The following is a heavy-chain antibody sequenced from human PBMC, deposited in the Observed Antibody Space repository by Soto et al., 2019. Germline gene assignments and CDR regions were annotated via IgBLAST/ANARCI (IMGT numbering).Heavy chain of an antibody. CDR2: INHSGST. V-gene: IGHV4-34*01. CDR1: GGSFSGYY. D-gene: IGHD3-10*01. Sequence: QVQLQQWGAGLLKPSETLSLTCAVYGGSFSGYYWSWIRQPPGKGLEWIGEINHSGSTNYNPSLKSRVTISVDTSKNQFSLKLSSVTAADTAVYYCARVPLPGITMVRKIRFDPWGQGTLVTVSS. CDR3: ARVPLPGITMVRKIRFDP. J-gene: IGHJ5*02.